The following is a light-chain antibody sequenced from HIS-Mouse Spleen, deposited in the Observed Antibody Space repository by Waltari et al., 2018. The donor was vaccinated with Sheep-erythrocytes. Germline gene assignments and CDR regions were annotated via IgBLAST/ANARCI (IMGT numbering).Light chain of an antibody. Sequence: DIQMTQSPSSLSASVGDRVTITCRASQSISSYLNLYQQKPGTATKLLIYAASSLQSGVPSRFSGSGSGTDFTLTISSLQPEDFATYYCQQSYSTPQFTFGPGTKVDIK. CDR3: QQSYSTPQFT. J-gene: IGKJ3*01. V-gene: IGKV1-39*01. CDR1: QSISSY. CDR2: AAS.